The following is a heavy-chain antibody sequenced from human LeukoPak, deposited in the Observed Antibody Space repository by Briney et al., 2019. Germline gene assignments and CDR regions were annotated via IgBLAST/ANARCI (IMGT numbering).Heavy chain of an antibody. Sequence: GGSLRLSCAASGFTFSSYWMSWVRQAPGKGLEWVSAISGSGGSTYYADSVKGRFTISRDNSKNTLYLQMNSLRAEDTAVYYCAKDFPPIAAAGHYFDYWGQGTLVTVSS. J-gene: IGHJ4*02. CDR1: GFTFSSYW. CDR3: AKDFPPIAAAGHYFDY. V-gene: IGHV3-23*01. CDR2: ISGSGGST. D-gene: IGHD6-13*01.